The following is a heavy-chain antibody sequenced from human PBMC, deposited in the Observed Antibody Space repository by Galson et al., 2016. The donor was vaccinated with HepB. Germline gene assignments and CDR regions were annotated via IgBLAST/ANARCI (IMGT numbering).Heavy chain of an antibody. Sequence: SVKVSCKAYGYAFTSYDLNWVRQVIGQGLEWVGWMNPNSGDTGYAQRFQGRVTMTRDTSTSTAYMELSSLRPEDTAVYYCASDEGTTAVWGQGTLVTVSS. D-gene: IGHD4-23*01. J-gene: IGHJ4*02. CDR3: ASDEGTTAV. CDR1: GYAFTSYD. CDR2: MNPNSGDT. V-gene: IGHV1-8*01.